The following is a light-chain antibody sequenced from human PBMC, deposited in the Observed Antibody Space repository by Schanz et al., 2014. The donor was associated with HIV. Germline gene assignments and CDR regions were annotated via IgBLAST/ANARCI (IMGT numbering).Light chain of an antibody. CDR3: QQYYSIPWT. V-gene: IGKV4-1*01. Sequence: DIVMTQSPDSLAVSLGERATINCRSSQSILYNSNNKNYLAWYQQKPGQPPNLLIYWASTRESGVPDRFSGGGSGTDFTLTISSLQAEDVAVYYCQQYYSIPWTFGQGTKVEIK. CDR1: QSILYNSNNKNY. J-gene: IGKJ1*01. CDR2: WAS.